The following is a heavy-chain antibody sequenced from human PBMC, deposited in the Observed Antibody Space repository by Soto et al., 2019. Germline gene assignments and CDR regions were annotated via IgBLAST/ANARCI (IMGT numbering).Heavy chain of an antibody. CDR3: ARDKDYDYVWGSYRYRDYFDY. D-gene: IGHD3-16*02. CDR2: ISSSSSYI. CDR1: GFTFSSYS. Sequence: PGGSLRLSCAASGFTFSSYSMNWVRQAPGKGLEWDSSISSSSSYIYYADSVKGRFTISRDNAKNSLYLQMNSLRAEDTAVYYCARDKDYDYVWGSYRYRDYFDYWGQGTLVTVSS. J-gene: IGHJ4*02. V-gene: IGHV3-21*01.